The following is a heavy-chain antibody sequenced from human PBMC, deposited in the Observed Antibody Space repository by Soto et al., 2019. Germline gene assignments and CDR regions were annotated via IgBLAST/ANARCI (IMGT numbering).Heavy chain of an antibody. V-gene: IGHV4-34*01. D-gene: IGHD3-16*02. J-gene: IGHJ4*02. CDR3: ARSRVITFGGVIVRPPPFDY. CDR1: GGSFSGYY. CDR2: INHSGST. Sequence: SETLSLTCAVYGGSFSGYYWSWIRQPPGKGLEWIGEINHSGSTNYNPSLKSRITISVDTSKNQFSLKLSSVTAADTAAYYCARSRVITFGGVIVRPPPFDYWGQGTLVTVSS.